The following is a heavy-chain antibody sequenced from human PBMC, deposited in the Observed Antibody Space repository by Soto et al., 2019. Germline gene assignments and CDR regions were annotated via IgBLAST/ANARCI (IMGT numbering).Heavy chain of an antibody. CDR2: MNPDSGNT. J-gene: IGHJ4*02. CDR1: GYTFINYD. V-gene: IGHV1-8*01. CDR3: ARGSYYYDSSGYYRWYFDY. D-gene: IGHD3-22*01. Sequence: ASVKVSCKASGYTFINYDINWVRQATGQGLEWVGWMNPDSGNTGYAQNFQGRVTMTGNTSISTAYMELSSLTSEDTAVYYCARGSYYYDSSGYYRWYFDYWGQGTLVTVSS.